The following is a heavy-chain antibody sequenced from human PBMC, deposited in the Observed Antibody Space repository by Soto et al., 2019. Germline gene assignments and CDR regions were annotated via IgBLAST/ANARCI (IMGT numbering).Heavy chain of an antibody. Sequence: PSETLSLTCTVSGASISGFYWSWIRKSAGKGLEWIGRIYATGTTDYNPSLKSRVMMSVDTSKKQFSLKLRSVTAADTAVYYCARAGHSSSSEGANWFDPWGQGTLVTVSS. D-gene: IGHD6-6*01. J-gene: IGHJ5*02. CDR3: ARAGHSSSSEGANWFDP. CDR1: GASISGFY. CDR2: IYATGTT. V-gene: IGHV4-4*07.